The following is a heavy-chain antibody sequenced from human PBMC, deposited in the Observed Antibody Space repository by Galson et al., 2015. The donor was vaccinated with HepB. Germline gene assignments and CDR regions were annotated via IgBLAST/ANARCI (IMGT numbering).Heavy chain of an antibody. J-gene: IGHJ4*02. CDR1: GYTFNTYG. D-gene: IGHD3-9*01. V-gene: IGHV1-18*01. Sequence: SVKVSCKASGYTFNTYGISWVRQAPGQGLEWMGWISAYDGNKNYAKRLQGRVTMTTDSSTSTAYMELRSLRSDDTAIYFCARDLLTGPDYWGQGTLVTVSS. CDR2: ISAYDGNK. CDR3: ARDLLTGPDY.